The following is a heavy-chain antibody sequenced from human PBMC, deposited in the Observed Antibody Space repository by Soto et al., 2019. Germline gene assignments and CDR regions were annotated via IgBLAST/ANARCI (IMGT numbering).Heavy chain of an antibody. V-gene: IGHV3-7*03. CDR3: ARGSGGHNYYYGMDV. D-gene: IGHD2-15*01. CDR1: GFTFSTYW. J-gene: IGHJ6*02. CDR2: IGEDGSEK. Sequence: EVQLVESGGGLVQPGGSLRLSCTASGFTFSTYWMSWVRQAPGMGLEWVANIGEDGSEKYYVDSVKGRFTISRDNAKNSLYRQMNSLRADDTAVYYCARGSGGHNYYYGMDVWGQGTTVTVSS.